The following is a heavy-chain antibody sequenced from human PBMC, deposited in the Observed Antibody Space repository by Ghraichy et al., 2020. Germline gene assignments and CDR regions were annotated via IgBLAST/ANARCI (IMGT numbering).Heavy chain of an antibody. CDR1: GYSFTSKK. V-gene: IGHV1-46*03. D-gene: IGHD2/OR15-2a*01. J-gene: IGHJ4*02. CDR3: ARDNSIWALDF. Sequence: SVKVSCKASGYSFTSKKIHWVRQAPGQGLEWMGIINPTDGSTSYAQKFQGRVTMTRDTSTRTVYMDLSSLTSEDTAVYYCARDNSIWALDFWGQGNLVTVSS. CDR2: INPTDGST.